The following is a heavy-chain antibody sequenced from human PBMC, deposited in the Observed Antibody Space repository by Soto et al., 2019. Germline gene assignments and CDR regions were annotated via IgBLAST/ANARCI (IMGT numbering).Heavy chain of an antibody. D-gene: IGHD2-15*01. V-gene: IGHV4-39*01. CDR3: GKVVEAATRHIDSDL. J-gene: IGHJ5*02. CDR1: GGFINNSRSF. CDR2: IFSTGGA. Sequence: SETLSLTCSVHGGFINNSRSFWGWIRQPPGKGLEFIGSIFSTGGAYFNPSLKSRATISLDKSRNQFSLTLTSVTASDTAVYHCGKVVEAATRHIDSDLWGQGTLVTVSS.